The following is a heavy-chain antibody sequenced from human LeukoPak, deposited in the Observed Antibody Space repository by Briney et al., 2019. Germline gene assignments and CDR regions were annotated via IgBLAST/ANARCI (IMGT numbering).Heavy chain of an antibody. CDR1: GYSFTSYW. Sequence: GESLRISCKGFGYSFTSYWISWVRQMPGKGLEWMGRIDPSDSYTNYSPSFQGHVTISADKSISTAYLQWSSLKASDTAMYYCAMTYYYDSSGFYYFDYWGQGTLVTVSS. V-gene: IGHV5-10-1*01. CDR2: IDPSDSYT. J-gene: IGHJ4*02. CDR3: AMTYYYDSSGFYYFDY. D-gene: IGHD3-22*01.